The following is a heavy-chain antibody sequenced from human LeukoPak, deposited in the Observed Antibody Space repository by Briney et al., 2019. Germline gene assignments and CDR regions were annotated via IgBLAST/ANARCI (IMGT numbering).Heavy chain of an antibody. V-gene: IGHV4-59*08. D-gene: IGHD2-2*01. CDR2: IYYSGST. CDR1: GGSITSYY. Sequence: PSETLSLTCTVSGGSITSYYWSWIRQPPGKGLEWIGYIYYSGSTNYNPSLKSRVTISVDTSKNQFSLKLGSVTATDTAVYYCARRGYCNSASCYVDYWGQGTLVTVSS. J-gene: IGHJ4*02. CDR3: ARRGYCNSASCYVDY.